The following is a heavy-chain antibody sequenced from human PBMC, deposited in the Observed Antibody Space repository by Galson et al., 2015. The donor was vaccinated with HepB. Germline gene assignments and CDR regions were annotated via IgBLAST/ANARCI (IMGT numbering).Heavy chain of an antibody. CDR2: IWHDGSNK. V-gene: IGHV3-33*01. D-gene: IGHD4-17*01. J-gene: IGHJ4*02. Sequence: SLRLSCAASGFTFSSHGMHWVRQAPGKGLEWVAVIWHDGSNKYYADSMKGRFTISRDNSKNTLYLQMSSLRAEDTAVYYCAGEGPTAVTLFDYWGQGTLVTVSS. CDR3: AGEGPTAVTLFDY. CDR1: GFTFSSHG.